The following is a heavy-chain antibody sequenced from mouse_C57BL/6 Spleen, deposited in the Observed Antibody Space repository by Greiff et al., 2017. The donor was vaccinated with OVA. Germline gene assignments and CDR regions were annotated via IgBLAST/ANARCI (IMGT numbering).Heavy chain of an antibody. D-gene: IGHD1-1*01. Sequence: QVQLKESGPGLVQPSQSLSITCPVSGFSLTSYGVHWVRQSPGKGLEWLGVIWSGGSTDYNAAFISRLSISKDNSKSQVFFKMNSLQADDTAIYYCARYYGSSPYWYFDVWGTGTTVTVSS. J-gene: IGHJ1*03. CDR1: GFSLTSYG. CDR3: ARYYGSSPYWYFDV. CDR2: IWSGGST. V-gene: IGHV2-2*01.